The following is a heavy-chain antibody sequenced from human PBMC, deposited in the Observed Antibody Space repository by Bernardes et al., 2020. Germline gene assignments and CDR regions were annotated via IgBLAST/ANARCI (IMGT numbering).Heavy chain of an antibody. CDR1: GGSISNRSYY. Sequence: SETLSLTCTVSGGSISNRSYYWGWIRQRPGKGLEWIGNIFHSGPTYYNPSLTSRVTISVDTSKNQFSLTLSSLTAADTATYYCASLYYGSGTSRKTRVDYWGQGTLVTVSS. CDR3: ASLYYGSGTSRKTRVDY. CDR2: IFHSGPT. J-gene: IGHJ4*02. D-gene: IGHD3-10*01. V-gene: IGHV4-39*01.